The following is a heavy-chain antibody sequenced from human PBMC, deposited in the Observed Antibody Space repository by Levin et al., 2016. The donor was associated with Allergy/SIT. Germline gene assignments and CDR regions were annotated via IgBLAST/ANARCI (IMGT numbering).Heavy chain of an antibody. J-gene: IGHJ4*02. CDR1: GFTFSSYS. Sequence: GESLKISCAASGFTFSSYSMNWVRQAPGKGLEWVSSISSSSTYKYYADSVKGRFTISRDNAKNSLYLQMDSLRVEDTAVYYCASLIIGSCTGDGCSIDYWGQGTLVTVSS. CDR2: ISSSSTYK. V-gene: IGHV3-21*01. D-gene: IGHD2-15*01. CDR3: ASLIIGSCTGDGCSIDY.